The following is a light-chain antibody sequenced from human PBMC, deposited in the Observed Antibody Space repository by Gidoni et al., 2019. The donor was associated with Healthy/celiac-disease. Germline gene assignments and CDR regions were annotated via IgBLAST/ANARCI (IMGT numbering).Light chain of an antibody. J-gene: IGKJ1*01. Sequence: EIVMTQSPATLSVSPGERATLSCRASQSVSSNLAWYQQKPGQAPRLLIYGASTRATGIPARFSGSGSGTEFTLTISSLQSEDFAVYYCQEYNNWPPDQWTFGQGTKVEIK. CDR2: GAS. V-gene: IGKV3-15*01. CDR1: QSVSSN. CDR3: QEYNNWPPDQWT.